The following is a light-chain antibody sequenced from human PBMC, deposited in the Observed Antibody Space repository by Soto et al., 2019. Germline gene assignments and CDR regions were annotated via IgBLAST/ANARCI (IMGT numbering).Light chain of an antibody. V-gene: IGLV1-51*01. Sequence: QSALTQPSSVSSAPGQKVTISCSGSSSNIGNNYVSWYQQLPGAAPKLLIFDDDKRPSGIPDRFSASKSGTSATLGISGLQTGDEADYYCGTWDSSLTIGVWVFGGGTKLTVL. CDR3: GTWDSSLTIGVWV. J-gene: IGLJ3*02. CDR2: DDD. CDR1: SSNIGNNY.